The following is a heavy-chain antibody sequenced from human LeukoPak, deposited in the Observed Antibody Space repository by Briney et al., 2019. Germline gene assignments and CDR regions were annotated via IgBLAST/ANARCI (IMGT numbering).Heavy chain of an antibody. CDR1: GGSISSYY. Sequence: PSETLSLTCTVSGGSISSYYWGWIRQPAGKGLEWIGRIYTSGSTNYNPSLKSRVTMSVDTSKNQFSLKLSSVTAADTAVYYCARVSSGWTISGYYYGMDVWGQGTTVTVSS. V-gene: IGHV4-4*07. D-gene: IGHD6-19*01. CDR3: ARVSSGWTISGYYYGMDV. J-gene: IGHJ6*02. CDR2: IYTSGST.